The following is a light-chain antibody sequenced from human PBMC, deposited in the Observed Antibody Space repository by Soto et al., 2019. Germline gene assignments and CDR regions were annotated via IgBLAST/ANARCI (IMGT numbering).Light chain of an antibody. CDR1: QSVSSSY. Sequence: EIVLTQSPGTLSLSPGERATLSCRASQSVSSSYLDWYQQKPGQAPRRLIYVASTSATGIPDRFSGSGSGAAFTLTISTLDPEDFAVYYCQQYGSSPRTFGQGTKLEIK. CDR2: VAS. CDR3: QQYGSSPRT. V-gene: IGKV3-20*01. J-gene: IGKJ2*01.